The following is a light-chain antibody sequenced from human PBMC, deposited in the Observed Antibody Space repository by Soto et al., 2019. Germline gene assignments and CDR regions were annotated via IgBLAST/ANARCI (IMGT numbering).Light chain of an antibody. Sequence: ILLAHSPSNLSLSPRERATLPCRAIQTVSSSYLAWYQQKPGQAPRLLIYGASSRATGIPDRFSGSGSGAEFTLTISSLQSEDFAVYYCQQYNDWPPWTFGQGTKVDIK. CDR3: QQYNDWPPWT. J-gene: IGKJ1*01. CDR2: GAS. V-gene: IGKV3-20*01. CDR1: QTVSSSY.